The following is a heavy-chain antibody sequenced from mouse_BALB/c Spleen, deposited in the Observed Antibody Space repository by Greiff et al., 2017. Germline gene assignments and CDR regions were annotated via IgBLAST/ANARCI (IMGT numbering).Heavy chain of an antibody. J-gene: IGHJ4*01. Sequence: QVQLQQSGAELMKPGASVKISCKATGYTFSSYWIEWVKQRPGHGLEWIGEILPGSGSTNYNEKFKGKATFTADTSSNTAYMQLSSLTSEDSAVYYCARWRYDDAMDYWGQGTSVTVSS. D-gene: IGHD2-14*01. V-gene: IGHV1-9*01. CDR2: ILPGSGST. CDR3: ARWRYDDAMDY. CDR1: GYTFSSYW.